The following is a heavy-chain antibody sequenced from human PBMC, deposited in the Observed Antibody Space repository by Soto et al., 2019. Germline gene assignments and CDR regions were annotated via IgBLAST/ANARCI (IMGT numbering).Heavy chain of an antibody. J-gene: IGHJ4*02. D-gene: IGHD2-15*01. CDR2: MNPDSGDT. V-gene: IGHV1-8*01. CDR1: GYPFIAFD. CDR3: VRQPGGVATPGDDY. Sequence: QVKLVQSGAEVRKPGASVKVSCEASGYPFIAFDINWVRQAAGQGLEWMGWMNPDSGDTAFARRFQDRITMTRTTSISTAYKELSRLTSDDTAVYYCVRQPGGVATPGDDYWGQGTLVSVSS.